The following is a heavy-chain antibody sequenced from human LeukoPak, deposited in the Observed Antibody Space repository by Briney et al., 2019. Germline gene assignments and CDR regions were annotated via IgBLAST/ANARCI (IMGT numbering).Heavy chain of an antibody. CDR3: ARDQSSRPLAY. J-gene: IGHJ4*02. CDR1: GFSISNYW. V-gene: IGHV3-7*01. CDR2: IKDDGSDK. Sequence: GGSLRHSCAASGFSISNYWMSWVRQAPGKGLEWVANIKDDGSDKYYVDSVKGRFTISRDNAKNSLYLQMNSLRVEDTAVYYCARDQSSRPLAYWSQGTLVTVFS.